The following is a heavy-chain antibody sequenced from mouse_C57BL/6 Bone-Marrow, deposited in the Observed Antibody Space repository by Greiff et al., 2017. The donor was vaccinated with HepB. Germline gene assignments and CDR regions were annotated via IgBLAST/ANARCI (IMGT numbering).Heavy chain of an antibody. V-gene: IGHV5-17*01. Sequence: EVQLVESGGGLVKPGGSLKLSCAASGFTFSDYGMHWVRQAPEKGLEWVAYISSGSSTIYYADTVKGRFTISRDNAKNTLFLQMTSLRSEDTAMYYCARLLITTVVGYFDVWGTGTTVTVSS. CDR1: GFTFSDYG. CDR3: ARLLITTVVGYFDV. D-gene: IGHD1-1*01. J-gene: IGHJ1*03. CDR2: ISSGSSTI.